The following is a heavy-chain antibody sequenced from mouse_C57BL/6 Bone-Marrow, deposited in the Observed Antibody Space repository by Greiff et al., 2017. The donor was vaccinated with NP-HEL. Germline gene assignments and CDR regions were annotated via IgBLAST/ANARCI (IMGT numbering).Heavy chain of an antibody. CDR3: AIYDDGRGYVDY. V-gene: IGHV1-72*01. J-gene: IGHJ2*01. CDR2: IDPNRGGT. Sequence: QVQLQQPGAELVKPGASVKLSCKASGYPFTNYWMHWVTQRPGRGLEWIGRIDPNRGGTTYNEKFKSKATLTVDKPSSTAYMQLSSLTSEDSAVYYCAIYDDGRGYVDYWGQGTTLTVSA. D-gene: IGHD1-3*01. CDR1: GYPFTNYW.